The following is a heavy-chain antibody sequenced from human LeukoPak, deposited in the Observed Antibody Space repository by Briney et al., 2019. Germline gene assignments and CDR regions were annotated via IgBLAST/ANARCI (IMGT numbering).Heavy chain of an antibody. CDR2: INSDGSRT. J-gene: IGHJ4*02. V-gene: IGHV3-74*01. CDR3: ARVGGDCSGGSCYSPFDY. Sequence: QPGGSLRLSCAASGFTFSNSWMHWVRQAPGKGLVWVSRINSDGSRTSYADSVKGRFTISRDNAKNTLYLQMNSLRAEDTAVYYCARVGGDCSGGSCYSPFDYWGQGTLVTVSS. CDR1: GFTFSNSW. D-gene: IGHD2-15*01.